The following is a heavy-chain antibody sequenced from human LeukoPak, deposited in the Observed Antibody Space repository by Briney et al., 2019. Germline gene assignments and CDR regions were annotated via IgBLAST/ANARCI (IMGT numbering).Heavy chain of an antibody. V-gene: IGHV3-9*01. CDR2: ISWNSGSI. CDR1: GFTFDDYA. CDR3: ARVRSGYSHENYFDY. D-gene: IGHD5-18*01. Sequence: PGGSLRLSCAASGFTFDDYAMHWVRQAPGKGLEWVSGISWNSGSIGYADSVKGRFTISRDNAKDSLYLQMNSLRAEDTAVYYCARVRSGYSHENYFDYWGQGTLVTVSS. J-gene: IGHJ4*02.